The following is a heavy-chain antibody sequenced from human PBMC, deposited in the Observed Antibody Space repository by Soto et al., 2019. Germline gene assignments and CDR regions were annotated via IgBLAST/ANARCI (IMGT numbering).Heavy chain of an antibody. V-gene: IGHV4-30-4*01. CDR1: GGSISSGEYY. D-gene: IGHD3-22*01. Sequence: PSETLSLTCTVSGGSISSGEYYWTWIRQPPGKGLEWIGYIYHSGSTHYNPSLKSRVTISVDTSKNQFSLKLNSVTAADTAVYYCARGVNYYDSSGSSWFDPWGQGALVTVPQ. CDR2: IYHSGST. J-gene: IGHJ5*02. CDR3: ARGVNYYDSSGSSWFDP.